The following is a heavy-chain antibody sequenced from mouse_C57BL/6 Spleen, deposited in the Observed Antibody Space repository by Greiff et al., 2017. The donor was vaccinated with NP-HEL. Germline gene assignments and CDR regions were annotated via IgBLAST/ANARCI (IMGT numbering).Heavy chain of an antibody. CDR1: GYTFTSYW. J-gene: IGHJ3*01. CDR3: ARGYGGGFAY. Sequence: VQLQQPGAELVKPGASVKLSCKASGYTFTSYWITWVTQRPGQGLEWSGDIYPGSGSTNYNEKFKSKATLTVDTSSSTAYMQLSSLTSADSAVYYVARGYGGGFAYWGQGTLVTVSA. CDR2: IYPGSGST. D-gene: IGHD1-1*01. V-gene: IGHV1-55*01.